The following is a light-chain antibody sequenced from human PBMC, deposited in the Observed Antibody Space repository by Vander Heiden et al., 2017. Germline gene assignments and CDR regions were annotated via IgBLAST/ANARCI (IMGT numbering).Light chain of an antibody. V-gene: IGKV3-15*01. CDR2: GAS. J-gene: IGKJ1*01. Sequence: EIVMTQSPATLSVSPGERATLSCRASQSVSSNLAWYQQKPGQAPRLLIYGASTRATGIPARFCGSGSGTEFTLTISSLQSEDFAVYYCQQYNNWWTFGQGPKVEIK. CDR3: QQYNNWWT. CDR1: QSVSSN.